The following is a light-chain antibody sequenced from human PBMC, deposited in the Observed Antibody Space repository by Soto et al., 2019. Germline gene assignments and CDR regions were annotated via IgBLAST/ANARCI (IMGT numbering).Light chain of an antibody. Sequence: QAVVTQPASVSGSPGQSITLSCTGANSDINNYDYVSWYRQYPGLAPQLIISEVTNRPSVISDRFSGSKSANTAYLTISGLQVEDEADYYCCSHTISGSGTPVFGGGTKVTVL. CDR3: CSHTISGSGTPV. CDR2: EVT. V-gene: IGLV2-14*01. CDR1: NSDINNYDY. J-gene: IGLJ2*01.